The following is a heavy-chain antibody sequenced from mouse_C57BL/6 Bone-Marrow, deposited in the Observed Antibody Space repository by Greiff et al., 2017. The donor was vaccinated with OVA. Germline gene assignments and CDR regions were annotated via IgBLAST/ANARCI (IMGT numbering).Heavy chain of an antibody. CDR3: ARPSYYGSSYNY. D-gene: IGHD1-1*01. CDR2: IDPSDSYT. Sequence: QVQLKQPGAELVRPGPSVKLSCKASGYTFTSYWMHWVKQRPGQGLEWIGVIDPSDSYTNYNQKFKGKATLTVDTSSSTAYMQLSSLTSEDSAVYYCARPSYYGSSYNYWGQGTTLTVSS. J-gene: IGHJ2*01. CDR1: GYTFTSYW. V-gene: IGHV1-59*01.